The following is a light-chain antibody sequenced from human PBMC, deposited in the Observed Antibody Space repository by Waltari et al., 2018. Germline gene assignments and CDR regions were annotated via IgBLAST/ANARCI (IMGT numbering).Light chain of an antibody. J-gene: IGKJ4*01. V-gene: IGKV1-8*01. CDR3: QQYYSYPLT. CDR1: QGISSY. Sequence: AIRMTQSPSSFSASTGDRVTITCRASQGISSYLAWYQQKPRKAPKLLIYAASTLQSGVPSRFSGSGSGTDFTLIISCLQSEDFATYYCQQYYSYPLTFGGGTKVEIK. CDR2: AAS.